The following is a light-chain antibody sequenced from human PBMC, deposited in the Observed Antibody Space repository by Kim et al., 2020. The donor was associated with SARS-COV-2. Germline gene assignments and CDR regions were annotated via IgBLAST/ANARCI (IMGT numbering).Light chain of an antibody. J-gene: IGLJ1*01. CDR2: DVT. Sequence: QSALTQPASVSGSPGQSITISCTGTSSDIGGHNRVSWYQQHPGTAPKLIIYDVTYRPSGVSSRFSGSKSGITASLTISGLQAEDEADYYCSSDTKTITPSYVFGTGTKVTVL. V-gene: IGLV2-14*01. CDR1: SSDIGGHNR. CDR3: SSDTKTITPSYV.